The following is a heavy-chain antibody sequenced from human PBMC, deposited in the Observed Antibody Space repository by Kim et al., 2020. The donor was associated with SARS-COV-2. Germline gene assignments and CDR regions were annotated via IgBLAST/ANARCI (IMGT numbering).Heavy chain of an antibody. J-gene: IGHJ6*02. CDR2: ISWDGGST. CDR1: GFTFDDYA. Sequence: GGSLRLFCAASGFTFDDYAMHWVRQAPGKGLEWVSLISWDGGSTYYADSVKGRFTISRDNGKNSLYLQMNSLRAEDTALYYCAKASRAYYYYGMDVWGQGTTVTVSS. CDR3: AKASRAYYYYGMDV. V-gene: IGHV3-43D*03.